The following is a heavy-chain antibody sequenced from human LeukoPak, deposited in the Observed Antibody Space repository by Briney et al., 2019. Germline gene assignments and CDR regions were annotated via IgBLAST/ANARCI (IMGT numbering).Heavy chain of an antibody. D-gene: IGHD5-24*01. CDR3: AKRMATRGYYFDY. Sequence: GGSLRLSCAASGFTFSSYGMHWVRQAPGKGLEWVAFIRYDGSNKYYADSVKGRFTISRDNSKNTLYLQMNSLRAEDTAVYYCAKRMATRGYYFDYWGQGTLVTVSS. CDR1: GFTFSSYG. V-gene: IGHV3-30*02. J-gene: IGHJ4*02. CDR2: IRYDGSNK.